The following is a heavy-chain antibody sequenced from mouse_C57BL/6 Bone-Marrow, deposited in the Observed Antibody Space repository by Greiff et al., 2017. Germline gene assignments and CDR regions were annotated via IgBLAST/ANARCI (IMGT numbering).Heavy chain of an antibody. CDR3: TTPFYYYGSRRFDY. V-gene: IGHV14-4*01. CDR1: GFNIKDDY. D-gene: IGHD1-1*01. J-gene: IGHJ2*01. Sequence: VQLQQSGAELVRPGASVKLSCTASGFNIKDDYMHWVKQRPEQGLAWIGWIDPENGDTEYASKFQGKATITADTSSNTAYLQLSSLTSEDTAVYYCTTPFYYYGSRRFDYWGQDTTLTVSS. CDR2: IDPENGDT.